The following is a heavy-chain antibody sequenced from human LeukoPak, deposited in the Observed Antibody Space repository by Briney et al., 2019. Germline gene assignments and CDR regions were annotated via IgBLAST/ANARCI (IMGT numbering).Heavy chain of an antibody. Sequence: GASLKVSCKATGYTFTGYYMHWVRQAPGQGLEWMGWINPNSGDTYYAHKVQGRVTMTRDTAINTVYMQLNSLRADDTAVYYCARADYDFWSGYYDYWGQGTLVTVSS. CDR1: GYTFTGYY. CDR3: ARADYDFWSGYYDY. J-gene: IGHJ4*02. CDR2: INPNSGDT. V-gene: IGHV1-2*02. D-gene: IGHD3-3*01.